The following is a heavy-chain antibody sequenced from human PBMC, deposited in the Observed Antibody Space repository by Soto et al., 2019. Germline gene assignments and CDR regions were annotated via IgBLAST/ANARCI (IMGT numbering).Heavy chain of an antibody. CDR3: ARRYGYYFDY. D-gene: IGHD4-17*01. CDR2: IYYSGST. V-gene: IGHV4-59*08. J-gene: IGHJ4*02. CDR1: GGSISSYY. Sequence: QVQLQESGPGLVKPSETLSLTCTVSGGSISSYYWSWIRQPPGKGLEWIGYIYYSGSTNYNPSLKSRVTISVDTSKNQLSLKLISVTAADTAVYYCARRYGYYFDYWGQGTLVTVSS.